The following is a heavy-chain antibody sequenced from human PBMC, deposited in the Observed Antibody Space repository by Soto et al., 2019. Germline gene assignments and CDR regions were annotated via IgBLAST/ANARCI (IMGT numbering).Heavy chain of an antibody. J-gene: IGHJ6*03. CDR2: IYYSGST. D-gene: IGHD3-3*01. Sequence: PSETLSLTCTVSGGSISSYYWSWIRQPPGKGLEWIGYIYYSGSTNYNPSLKSRVTISVDTSKNHFSLKLSSVTAADTAVYYCARRFLELTGDYMDVWGKGTTVTVSS. CDR1: GGSISSYY. CDR3: ARRFLELTGDYMDV. V-gene: IGHV4-59*01.